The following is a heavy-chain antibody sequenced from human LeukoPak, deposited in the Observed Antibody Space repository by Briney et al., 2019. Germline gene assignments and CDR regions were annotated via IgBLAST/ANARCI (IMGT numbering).Heavy chain of an antibody. CDR2: INPNSGGT. J-gene: IGHJ6*02. CDR1: GYTFTGYY. V-gene: IGHV1-2*02. D-gene: IGHD6-19*01. Sequence: ASVKVSCKASGYTFTGYYMHWVRQAPGQGLEWMGWINPNSGGTNYAQKFQGRVTMTRDTSISTVYMELSSLRSEDTAVYYCARDPRAVGTTSGWYWYGMDVWGQGTTVTVSS. CDR3: ARDPRAVGTTSGWYWYGMDV.